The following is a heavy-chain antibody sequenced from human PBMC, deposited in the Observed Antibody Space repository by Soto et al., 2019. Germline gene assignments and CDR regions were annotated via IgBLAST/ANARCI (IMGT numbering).Heavy chain of an antibody. J-gene: IGHJ3*02. CDR1: GFTVSSNY. CDR3: ARDTLFFGNDTATSVRAFDI. D-gene: IGHD4-17*01. Sequence: PGGSLRLSCAASGFTVSSNYMSWVRQAPGKGLEWVSVIYSGGSTYYADSVKGRFTISRDNSKNTLYLQMNSLRAEDTAVYYCARDTLFFGNDTATSVRAFDIWGQGTMVTVS. CDR2: IYSGGST. V-gene: IGHV3-53*01.